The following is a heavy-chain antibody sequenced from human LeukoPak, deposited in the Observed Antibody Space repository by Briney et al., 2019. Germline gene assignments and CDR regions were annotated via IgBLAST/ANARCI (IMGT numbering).Heavy chain of an antibody. D-gene: IGHD6-13*01. CDR2: INHSGST. CDR3: ARVYSSDY. J-gene: IGHJ4*02. Sequence: SETLSLTCAVYGGSFSGYYWSWIRQPPGMGLEWIGEINHSGSTNYNPSLKSRVTISVDTSKNQFSLKLSSVTAADTAVYYCARVYSSDYWGQGTLVTVSS. V-gene: IGHV4-34*01. CDR1: GGSFSGYY.